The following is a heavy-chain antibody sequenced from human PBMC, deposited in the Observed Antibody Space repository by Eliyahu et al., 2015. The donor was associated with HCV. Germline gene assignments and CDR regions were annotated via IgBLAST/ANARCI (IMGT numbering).Heavy chain of an antibody. CDR3: ARDPNHSSSSASLGMDV. V-gene: IGHV3-33*01. D-gene: IGHD6-6*01. CDR1: GFTFSSYG. Sequence: QVQLVESGGGVVQPGRSLRLSCAASGFTFSSYGMHWVRQAPGKGLEGVAVIWYDGSNKYYADSVKGRFTISRDNSKNTLYLQMNSLRAEDTAVYYCARDPNHSSSSASLGMDVWGQGTTVTVSS. CDR2: IWYDGSNK. J-gene: IGHJ6*02.